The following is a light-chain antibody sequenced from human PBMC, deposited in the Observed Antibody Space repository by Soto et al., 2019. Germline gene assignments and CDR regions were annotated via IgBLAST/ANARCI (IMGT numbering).Light chain of an antibody. CDR2: STN. CDR3: AAWDDSLNGPYV. V-gene: IGLV1-44*01. Sequence: QAVVTQPPSASGTPGQRVTISCSGSSSNIGSNTVNWYQQLPGTAPKLLIYSTNQRPSGVPDRFSVSKSGTSASLAISGLQSEDEADYYCAAWDDSLNGPYVFGTGTKVTVL. J-gene: IGLJ1*01. CDR1: SSNIGSNT.